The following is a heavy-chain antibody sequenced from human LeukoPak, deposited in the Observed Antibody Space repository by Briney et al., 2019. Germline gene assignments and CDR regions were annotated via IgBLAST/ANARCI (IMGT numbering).Heavy chain of an antibody. CDR1: GGSISSGGYH. V-gene: IGHV4-31*03. Sequence: PSQTLSLTCTVSGGSISSGGYHWSWIRQHPGKGLEWIGYIYYSGSTYYNPSLKSRVTISVDTSKNQFSLKLSSVTAADTAVYYCARDRDYGSGKYCIWGQGTMVTVSS. CDR2: IYYSGST. CDR3: ARDRDYGSGKYCI. D-gene: IGHD3-10*01. J-gene: IGHJ3*02.